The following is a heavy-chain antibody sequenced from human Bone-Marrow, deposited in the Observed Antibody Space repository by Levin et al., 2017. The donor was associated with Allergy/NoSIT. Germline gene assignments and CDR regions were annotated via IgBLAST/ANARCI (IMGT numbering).Heavy chain of an antibody. CDR2: ISSSSSYI. J-gene: IGHJ6*02. CDR3: ASSRLGYCSSTSCYTGWRGEFGVGEYDYYGMDV. D-gene: IGHD2-2*02. CDR1: GFTFSSYS. Sequence: PGGSLRLSCAASGFTFSSYSMNWVRQAPGKGLEWVSSISSSSSYIYYADSVKGRFTISRDNAKNSLYLQMNSLRAEYTAVYYCASSRLGYCSSTSCYTGWRGEFGVGEYDYYGMDVWGQGTTVTVSS. V-gene: IGHV3-21*01.